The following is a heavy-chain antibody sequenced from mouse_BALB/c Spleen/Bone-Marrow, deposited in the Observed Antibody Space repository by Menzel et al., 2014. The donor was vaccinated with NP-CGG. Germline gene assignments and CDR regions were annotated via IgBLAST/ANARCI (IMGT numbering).Heavy chain of an antibody. CDR3: APGYAMEY. J-gene: IGHJ4*01. V-gene: IGHV1-77*01. Sequence: QVQLQQSGPELVKPGASVKMSCKASGFTFTDYVINWVKQRTGQGLEWIGEIYPGSGSTYYIERFKGKATLTADKYSNTAYMQLSSLTSEDSAVYSCAPGYAMEYWGQGTSVTVSS. CDR1: GFTFTDYV. CDR2: IYPGSGST.